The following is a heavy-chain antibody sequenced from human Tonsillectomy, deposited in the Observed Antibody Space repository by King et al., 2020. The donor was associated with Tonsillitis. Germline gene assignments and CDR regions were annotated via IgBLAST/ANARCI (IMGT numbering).Heavy chain of an antibody. V-gene: IGHV3-33*05. CDR1: GFTFRNNG. CDR2: ISSDGNNK. J-gene: IGHJ6*02. D-gene: IGHD2-15*01. Sequence: QVRLVESGGGVVQPGRSLRLSCAASGFTFRNNGMHWVRQAPGKGLEWVAVISSDGNNKFYADSVKGRFTISRDNAKNTLFLQMNSLRAEDTALYYCARDLVVVAGVLYYYAMDVWGQGTAVTVSS. CDR3: ARDLVVVAGVLYYYAMDV.